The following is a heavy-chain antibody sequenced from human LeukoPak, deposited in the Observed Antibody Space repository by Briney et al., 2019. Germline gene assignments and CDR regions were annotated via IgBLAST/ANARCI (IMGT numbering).Heavy chain of an antibody. V-gene: IGHV3-21*04. J-gene: IGHJ6*03. CDR1: GFTVSSNY. CDR2: ISSSSSYI. CDR3: ARAPPGRSAVHYMDV. D-gene: IGHD6-19*01. Sequence: GGSLRLSCAASGFTVSSNYMSWVRQAPGKGLEWVSSISSSSSYIYYADSVKGRFTISRDNAKNSLYLQMNSLRAEDTALYYCARAPPGRSAVHYMDVWGKGTTVTVSS.